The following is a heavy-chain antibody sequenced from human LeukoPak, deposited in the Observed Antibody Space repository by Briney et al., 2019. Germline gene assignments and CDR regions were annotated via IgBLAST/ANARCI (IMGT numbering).Heavy chain of an antibody. J-gene: IGHJ4*02. CDR2: ISYDGSNI. D-gene: IGHD4-17*01. CDR3: ARDAGYADLIYYFDS. V-gene: IGHV3-33*01. CDR1: GFSFSSYG. Sequence: PGGSLRLSCAASGFSFSSYGMHWVRQTPGKGLEWVSVISYDGSNIYYADSVKGRFTISRDNSKNTLYLQMNSLRAEDTAVYYCARDAGYADLIYYFDSWGQGTLVTVSS.